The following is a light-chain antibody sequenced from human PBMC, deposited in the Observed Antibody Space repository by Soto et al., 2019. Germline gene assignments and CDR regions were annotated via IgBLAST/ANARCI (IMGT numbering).Light chain of an antibody. CDR2: EVS. J-gene: IGLJ2*01. CDR3: SSYAGSNNYVV. Sequence: QSALTQPPSASGSPGQSVTISCTGTSSDVGGYDRVSWYQQHPGKVPKLMIYEVSKRPSGVPDRFSASKSGNTASLTVSGLQTEDEADYYRSSYAGSNNYVVFGGGTKLTVL. V-gene: IGLV2-8*01. CDR1: SSDVGGYDR.